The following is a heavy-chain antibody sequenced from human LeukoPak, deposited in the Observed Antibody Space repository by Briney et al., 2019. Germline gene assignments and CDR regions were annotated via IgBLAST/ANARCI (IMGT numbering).Heavy chain of an antibody. V-gene: IGHV3-21*01. Sequence: GGSLRRSCAASGFTFSSYSMNWVRQAPGKGLEWVSTISSSSSYIYYADSVKGRFTISRDNAKNSLYLQMNSLRAEDTAVYYCARVAAVAGGDYWSQGTLVTVSS. CDR1: GFTFSSYS. J-gene: IGHJ4*02. CDR2: ISSSSSYI. D-gene: IGHD6-19*01. CDR3: ARVAAVAGGDY.